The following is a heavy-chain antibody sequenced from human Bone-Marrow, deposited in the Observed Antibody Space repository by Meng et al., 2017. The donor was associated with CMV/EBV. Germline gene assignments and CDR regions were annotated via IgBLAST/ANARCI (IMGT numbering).Heavy chain of an antibody. Sequence: SVKVFCKAFGASFNNYMISGVRQAPGRGPEWMGGVIPILEIPNYAQKFQGRVTITADKSTSTSYMELSSLTSEDTAVYYCARGRLPKYWTRTNCHHGENFQEWGQGALVTVSS. CDR3: ARGRLPKYWTRTNCHHGENFQE. CDR1: GASFNNYM. J-gene: IGHJ1*01. V-gene: IGHV1-69*10. D-gene: IGHD2-2*01. CDR2: VIPILEIP.